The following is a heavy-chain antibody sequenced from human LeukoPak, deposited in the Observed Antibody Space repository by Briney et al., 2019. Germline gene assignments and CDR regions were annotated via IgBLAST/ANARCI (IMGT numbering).Heavy chain of an antibody. Sequence: PGGSLRLSCAASGFTFSSFNMNWVRQAPGKGLEWVSYISSSSSTIYYADSVKGRFAVSRDNAKNTLYLQMNSLRAEDTAVYYCVVVSYYYDTSGYVDSWGQGTLVTVSS. V-gene: IGHV3-48*04. CDR1: GFTFSSFN. D-gene: IGHD3-22*01. CDR3: VVVSYYYDTSGYVDS. J-gene: IGHJ4*02. CDR2: ISSSSSTI.